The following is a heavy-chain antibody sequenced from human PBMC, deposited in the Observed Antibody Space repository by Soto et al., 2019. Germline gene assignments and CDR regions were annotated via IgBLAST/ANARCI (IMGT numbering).Heavy chain of an antibody. CDR3: ARERYCSGGSCLSEPTWFDP. V-gene: IGHV4-30-4*01. CDR2: IYYSGST. D-gene: IGHD2-15*01. J-gene: IGHJ5*02. CDR1: GGPISSGDYY. Sequence: SETLSLTCTVSGGPISSGDYYWSWIRQPPGKGLEWIGYIYYSGSTYYNPSLKSRVTISVDTSKNQFSLKLSSVTAADTAVYYCARERYCSGGSCLSEPTWFDPWGQGTLVTVSS.